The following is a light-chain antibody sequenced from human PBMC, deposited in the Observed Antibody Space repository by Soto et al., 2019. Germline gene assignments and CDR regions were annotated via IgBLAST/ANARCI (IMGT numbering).Light chain of an antibody. J-gene: IGKJ1*01. V-gene: IGKV3-11*01. Sequence: EAVLTQSPDTLSLFPGERATLSCRASQSARRFLAWYQQKSGQAPRLLIYDSSNRATGIPARFSGSGSGTDFTLTISNLEPEDSAVYYCQQHGTFGQGTKVDIK. CDR1: QSARRF. CDR2: DSS. CDR3: QQHGT.